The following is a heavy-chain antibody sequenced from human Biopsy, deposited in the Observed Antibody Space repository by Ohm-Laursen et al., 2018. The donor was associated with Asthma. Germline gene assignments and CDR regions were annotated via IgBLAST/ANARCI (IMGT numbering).Heavy chain of an antibody. CDR1: GFVFSQCG. CDR2: TSFDPLNK. J-gene: IGHJ6*02. D-gene: IGHD6-13*01. V-gene: IGHV3-30*03. CDR3: ARVPVAAAGPYYYGMDV. Sequence: SSLRLSCSASGFVFSQCGMHWVRQAPGKGLDWVALTSFDPLNKQYADWVRGRFTVSRDSSKNTLYLQMNSLRADDTAVYYCARVPVAAAGPYYYGMDVWGQGTTVTVSS.